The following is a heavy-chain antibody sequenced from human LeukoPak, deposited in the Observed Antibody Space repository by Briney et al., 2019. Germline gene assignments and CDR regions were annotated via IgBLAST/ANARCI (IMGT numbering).Heavy chain of an antibody. CDR3: AKDLVSGDWYWRGFDS. CDR2: IGGSGART. J-gene: IGHJ4*02. Sequence: GGSLRLSCAASGFTFNSYVMSWVRQAPGKGLEWVSAIGGSGARTYYADSVRGRFTISRDNSKNTVYLQPNSLGGEDTAVYYCAKDLVSGDWYWRGFDSWGQGTLVTVSS. V-gene: IGHV3-23*01. CDR1: GFTFNSYV. D-gene: IGHD6-19*01.